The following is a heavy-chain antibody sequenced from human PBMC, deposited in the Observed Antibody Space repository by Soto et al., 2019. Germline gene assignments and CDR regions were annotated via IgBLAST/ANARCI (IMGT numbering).Heavy chain of an antibody. D-gene: IGHD6-13*01. V-gene: IGHV1-3*01. CDR2: INAANGDT. J-gene: IGHJ5*02. CDR1: GYTFTSYG. Sequence: ASVKVSCKASGYTFTSYGIHWVRQAPGQRLEWMGWINAANGDTKYSPKFQGRVTITRDTSASTAYMELSSLRSEDTAVYYCVRRHVSATGIDWFDPWGQGTVGTVST. CDR3: VRRHVSATGIDWFDP.